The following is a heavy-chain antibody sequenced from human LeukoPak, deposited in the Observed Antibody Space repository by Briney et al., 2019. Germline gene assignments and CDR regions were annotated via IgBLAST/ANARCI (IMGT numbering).Heavy chain of an antibody. Sequence: GGSLRLSCAASGFTFSNYAIHWVRQAPGKGLEWVAFISYDGSNKYYADSAKGRFTISRDNSKNTLYLQMNSLRAEDTAVYYCAKDFVRGPPRFIDYWGQGTLVTVSS. V-gene: IGHV3-30*04. J-gene: IGHJ4*02. CDR3: AKDFVRGPPRFIDY. CDR2: ISYDGSNK. D-gene: IGHD3-10*01. CDR1: GFTFSNYA.